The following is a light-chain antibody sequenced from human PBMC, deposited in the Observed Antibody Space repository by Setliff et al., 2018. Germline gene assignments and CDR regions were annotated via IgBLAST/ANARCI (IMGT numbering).Light chain of an antibody. V-gene: IGLV2-11*01. J-gene: IGLJ1*01. CDR3: CSYAGNSYV. CDR1: SSDVGAYDY. CDR2: DVS. Sequence: QSALTQPASVSGSPGQSIAISCTGTSSDVGAYDYVSWYQQHPDRAPKLMIYDVSKRPSGVPDRFSGSRSGVTASLTISGLQAEDESDYYCCSYAGNSYVFGTGTKVTVL.